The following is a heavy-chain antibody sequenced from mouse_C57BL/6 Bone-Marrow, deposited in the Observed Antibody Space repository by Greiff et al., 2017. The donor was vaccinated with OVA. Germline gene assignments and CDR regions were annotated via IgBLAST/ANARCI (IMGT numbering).Heavy chain of an antibody. CDR1: GFTFSDYG. Sequence: EVQLVESGGGLVKPGGSLKLSCAASGFTFSDYGMHWVRQAPEKGLEWVAYISSGSSTIYYADTVKGRFTISRDNAKNTLFLQMTSLRSEDTAMYYCARSSYYGTPYWYFEVWGTGTTVTVSS. D-gene: IGHD1-1*01. CDR3: ARSSYYGTPYWYFEV. J-gene: IGHJ1*03. V-gene: IGHV5-17*01. CDR2: ISSGSSTI.